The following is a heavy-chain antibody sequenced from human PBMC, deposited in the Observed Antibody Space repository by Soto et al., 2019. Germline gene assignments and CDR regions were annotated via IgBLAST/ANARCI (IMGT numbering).Heavy chain of an antibody. Sequence: SETLSLTCTVSGGSISSYYWSWIRQPPGKGLEWIGYIYYSGRTNYNPSLTSRGTISVDTSKNQFSLKLSAVTAADTAVYYCARGRYGMDVWGQGTTVTVSS. CDR2: IYYSGRT. CDR3: ARGRYGMDV. CDR1: GGSISSYY. J-gene: IGHJ6*02. V-gene: IGHV4-59*01.